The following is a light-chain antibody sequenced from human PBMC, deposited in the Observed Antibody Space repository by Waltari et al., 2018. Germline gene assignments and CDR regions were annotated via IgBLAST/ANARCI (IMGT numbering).Light chain of an antibody. V-gene: IGKV4-1*01. CDR3: QQYYDSPLT. CDR2: WAS. CDR1: ESVLFSSRNKNH. J-gene: IGKJ4*01. Sequence: DIVMTQSPDSLAVSLGERATINCKSSESVLFSSRNKNHLAWYQKKPGHPPKLLLYWASTRESGVPDRFSGSGSGTDFTLTISSLQAEDVAIYYCQQYYDSPLTFGGGTKVEIK.